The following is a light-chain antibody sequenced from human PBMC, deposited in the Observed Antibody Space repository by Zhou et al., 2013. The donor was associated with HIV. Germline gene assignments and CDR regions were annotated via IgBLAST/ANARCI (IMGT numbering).Light chain of an antibody. V-gene: IGKV3-15*01. CDR2: AAS. J-gene: IGKJ4*01. Sequence: EIVLTQSPATLSLSPGERATLSCRASQSVSSNLAWYQQKPGQAPRLLIYAASTRATGISARFSGSGSGTEFTLTISSLQSEDFAVYYCQQYGSSLTFGGGTKVEIK. CDR3: QQYGSSLT. CDR1: QSVSSN.